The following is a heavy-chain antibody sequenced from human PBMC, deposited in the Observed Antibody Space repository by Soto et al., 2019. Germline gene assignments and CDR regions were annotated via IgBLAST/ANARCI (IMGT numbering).Heavy chain of an antibody. CDR1: GFSFDDCC. CDR3: ANFTGVVVIARRPLLWCSLPLGY. V-gene: IGHV3-7*01. CDR2: RHQVGSEM. J-gene: IGHJ4*02. D-gene: IGHD2-21*01. Sequence: PGGSLRLSCAVTGFSFDDCCLNWGRQAPGKGLEWEAKRHQVGSEMGCVESVKARFTSFRDNAKNSLFLQMSSLRPEDTAVYSWANFTGVVVIARRPLLWCSLPLGYWGQGALVTVSS.